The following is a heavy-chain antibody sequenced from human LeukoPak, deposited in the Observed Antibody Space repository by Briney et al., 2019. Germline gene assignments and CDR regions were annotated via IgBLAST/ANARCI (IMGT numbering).Heavy chain of an antibody. J-gene: IGHJ3*02. Sequence: SETLSLTCTVSGGSISSSSYYWGWIRQPPGKGLEWIGSIYYSGSTYYNPSLKSRVTISVDTSKNQFSLKLSSVTAADTAVYYCARYDILTGYYIDAFDIWGQGTMVTVSS. CDR3: ARYDILTGYYIDAFDI. V-gene: IGHV4-39*07. D-gene: IGHD3-9*01. CDR2: IYYSGST. CDR1: GGSISSSSYY.